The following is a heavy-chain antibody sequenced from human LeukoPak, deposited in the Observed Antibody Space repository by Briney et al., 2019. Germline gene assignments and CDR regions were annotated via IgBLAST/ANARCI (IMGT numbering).Heavy chain of an antibody. Sequence: ASVKVSCNASGYPFTSYGISWVRQAPGQGLGWLGRIIPILGIANYAKKLQGRVTISAAQSTSTAYMGLSRLRSEDTAVYFCARGLRFLGGYYYYCMDVWGKGTSVTVSS. CDR2: IIPILGIA. D-gene: IGHD3-3*01. CDR1: GYPFTSYG. V-gene: IGHV1-69*04. CDR3: ARGLRFLGGYYYYCMDV. J-gene: IGHJ6*03.